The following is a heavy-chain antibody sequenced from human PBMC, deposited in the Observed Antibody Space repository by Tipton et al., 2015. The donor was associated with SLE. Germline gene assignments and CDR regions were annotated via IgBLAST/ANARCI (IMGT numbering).Heavy chain of an antibody. CDR3: AKDFLTTVTRGYFDY. D-gene: IGHD4-17*01. V-gene: IGHV3-66*02. CDR2: IYSGGST. J-gene: IGHJ4*02. Sequence: GSLRLSCAASGFTVSSNYMSWVRQAPGKGLEWVSVIYSGGSTYYADSVKGRFTISRDNSKNTLYLQMNSLRAEDTAVYYCAKDFLTTVTRGYFDYWGQGTLVTVSS. CDR1: GFTVSSNY.